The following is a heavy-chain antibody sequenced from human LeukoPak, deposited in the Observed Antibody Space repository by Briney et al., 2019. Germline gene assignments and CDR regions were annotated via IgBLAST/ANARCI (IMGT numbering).Heavy chain of an antibody. J-gene: IGHJ4*02. D-gene: IGHD3-16*02. Sequence: PGGSLRLSCAASGFTFSSYEMKWVRQAPGKGLEWVSYISSSGSTIYYADSVKGRFTISRDNAKHSLYLQMNSLRAEDTAVYYCARVTPEITFGGVIDDYWGQGTLVTVSS. CDR3: ARVTPEITFGGVIDDY. CDR2: ISSSGSTI. V-gene: IGHV3-48*03. CDR1: GFTFSSYE.